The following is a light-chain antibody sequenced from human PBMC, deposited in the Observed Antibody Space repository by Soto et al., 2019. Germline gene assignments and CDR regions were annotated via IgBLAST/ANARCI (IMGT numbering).Light chain of an antibody. J-gene: IGLJ7*01. CDR1: SSDVGGYNY. Sequence: QSALTQPASVSGSPGQSITISCTGTSSDVGGYNYVSWYQQYPGKAPKLMIYEVSNRPSGVSNRFSGSKSGNTASLTISGLQAEDEADYYCSSYTSSITLFGGGTQLTVL. CDR2: EVS. CDR3: SSYTSSITL. V-gene: IGLV2-14*01.